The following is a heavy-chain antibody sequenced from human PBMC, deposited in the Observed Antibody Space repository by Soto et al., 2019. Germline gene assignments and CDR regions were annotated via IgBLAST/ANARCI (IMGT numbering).Heavy chain of an antibody. CDR3: ARDPVNYYGSWTYGMDV. CDR2: IGYDGSNK. D-gene: IGHD3-10*01. V-gene: IGHV3-30-3*01. J-gene: IGHJ6*02. Sequence: GGSLRLSCAASGLTLSRFAMHWFRQAPGKGLEWVAVIGYDGSNKDYADSVKGRFTISRDNSKNTPYLQMNSLRPEDTAVYYCARDPVNYYGSWTYGMDVWGQGTTVTVSS. CDR1: GLTLSRFA.